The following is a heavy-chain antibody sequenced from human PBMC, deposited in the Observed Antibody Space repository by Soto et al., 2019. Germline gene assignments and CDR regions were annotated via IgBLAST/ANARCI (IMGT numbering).Heavy chain of an antibody. CDR1: GFTFGSSG. CDR3: AKSLGRTYCGGDCYLFDY. D-gene: IGHD2-21*02. J-gene: IGHJ4*02. CDR2: ISYDGSNK. V-gene: IGHV3-30*18. Sequence: QVQLVESGGGVVQPGRSLRLSCEASGFTFGSSGMHWVRQAPGKGLEWVAVISYDGSNKYSIDSVKGRFTISRDNSKNILYLQMNSLRAEDTAVYYCAKSLGRTYCGGDCYLFDYWGQGTLVTVSS.